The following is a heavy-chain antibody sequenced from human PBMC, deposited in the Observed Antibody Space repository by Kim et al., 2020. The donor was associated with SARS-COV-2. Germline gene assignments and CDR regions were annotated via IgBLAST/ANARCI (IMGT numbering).Heavy chain of an antibody. D-gene: IGHD6-19*01. CDR3: ARGTRQWLVRGPYYYYMDV. V-gene: IGHV4-34*01. CDR2: INHSGST. Sequence: SETLSLTCAVYGGSFSGYYWCWIRQPPGKGLEWIGEINHSGSTNYNPSLKSRLTISVDTSTNQFSLQLSSVTAADTAVYYCARGTRQWLVRGPYYYYMDVWGKGTTVTVSS. J-gene: IGHJ6*03. CDR1: GGSFSGYY.